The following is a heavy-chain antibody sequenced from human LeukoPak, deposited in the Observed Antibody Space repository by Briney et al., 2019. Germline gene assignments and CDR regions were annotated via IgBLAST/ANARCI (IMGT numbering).Heavy chain of an antibody. CDR3: AKKAAGTFLYYYYYGMDV. D-gene: IGHD6-13*01. CDR2: IPYDGSNK. CDR1: GFTFSSYG. Sequence: GGSLRLSCAASGFTFSSYGMHWVRQAPGKGLEWVAVIPYDGSNKYYADSVKGRFTISRDNSKNTLYLQMNSLRAEDTAVYYCAKKAAGTFLYYYYYGMDVWGQGTTVTVSS. J-gene: IGHJ6*02. V-gene: IGHV3-30*18.